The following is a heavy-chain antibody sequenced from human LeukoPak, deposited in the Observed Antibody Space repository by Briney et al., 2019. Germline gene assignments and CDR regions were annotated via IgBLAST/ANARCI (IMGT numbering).Heavy chain of an antibody. D-gene: IGHD6-13*01. CDR2: IDPSDSYT. J-gene: IGHJ4*02. CDR1: GYRFTSYW. CDR3: ATVYSSSWYEFDY. Sequence: GESLQISCKGSGYRFTSYWISWVRQMPGKGLEWMGRIDPSDSYTNYSPSFQGHVTISADKSISTAYLQWSSLKASDTAMYYCATVYSSSWYEFDYWGQGTLVTVSS. V-gene: IGHV5-10-1*01.